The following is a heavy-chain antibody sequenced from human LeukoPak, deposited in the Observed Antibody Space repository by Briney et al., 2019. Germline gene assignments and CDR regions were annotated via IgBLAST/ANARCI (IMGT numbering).Heavy chain of an antibody. CDR2: ISSSSSTI. CDR3: ARDRFDYALDY. J-gene: IGHJ4*02. Sequence: GGSLRLSCAASGFTFRTYSMSWVRQAPGKGLEWVSYISSSSSTIYYADSVKGRFTISRDNAKNSLYLQMNSLRADDTAVYYCARDRFDYALDYWGQGALVTVSS. V-gene: IGHV3-48*04. D-gene: IGHD4-17*01. CDR1: GFTFRTYS.